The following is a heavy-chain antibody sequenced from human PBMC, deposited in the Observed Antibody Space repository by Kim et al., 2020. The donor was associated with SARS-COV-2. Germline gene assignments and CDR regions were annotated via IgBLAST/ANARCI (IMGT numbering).Heavy chain of an antibody. CDR3: TTVFCSGGTCYSAVCDY. Sequence: GGSLRLSCAASGFTFSNAWMSWVRQAPGKGLEWVGRITSKTDGGTIDYAAHVNDRFTISRDDSKNTLYLQVTSLKTEDTAVYYCTTVFCSGGTCYSAVCDYWGQGTLVTVSS. V-gene: IGHV3-15*01. J-gene: IGHJ4*02. CDR1: GFTFSNAW. D-gene: IGHD2-15*01. CDR2: ITSKTDGGTI.